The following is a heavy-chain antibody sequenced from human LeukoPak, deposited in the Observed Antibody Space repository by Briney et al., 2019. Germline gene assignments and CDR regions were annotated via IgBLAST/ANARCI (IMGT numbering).Heavy chain of an antibody. CDR2: INPSGGST. D-gene: IGHD7-27*01. Sequence: ASVKVSCKASGYTFTSYHIHWARQAPGQGLEWMGIINPSGGSTSYAQKFQGSDTTTRDTSTSTVYMQLCSLRTEDTAVYYCARGGEYYFDYWGQGTLVTVSS. CDR3: ARGGEYYFDY. CDR1: GYTFTSYH. V-gene: IGHV1-46*01. J-gene: IGHJ4*02.